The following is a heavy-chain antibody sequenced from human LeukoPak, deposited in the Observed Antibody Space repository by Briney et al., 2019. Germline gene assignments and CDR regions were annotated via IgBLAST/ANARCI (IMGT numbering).Heavy chain of an antibody. CDR2: IQFDGSNK. D-gene: IGHD6-13*01. CDR1: GFTFSNAW. CDR3: AKDLLRFSSSWYGNYFDY. Sequence: GGSLRLSCAASGFTFSNAWMSWIRQAPGKGLEWVAFIQFDGSNKYYADSVKGRFTISRDNSKNTLYLQMNSLRAEDTAVYYCAKDLLRFSSSWYGNYFDYWGQGTLVTVSS. V-gene: IGHV3-30*02. J-gene: IGHJ4*02.